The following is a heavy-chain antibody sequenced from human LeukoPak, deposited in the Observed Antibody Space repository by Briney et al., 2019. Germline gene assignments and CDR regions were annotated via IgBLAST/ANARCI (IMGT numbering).Heavy chain of an antibody. CDR3: ARTAAGTFFDY. Sequence: PGGSLRLSCAASGFTVSSNYMSWVRQAPGKGLEWVSIIYSGGYTFYADSAKGRFTISRDNSKNTLYLQMNSLRAEDTAVYYCARTAAGTFFDYWGQGTLVTVSS. CDR2: IYSGGYT. CDR1: GFTVSSNY. V-gene: IGHV3-53*01. J-gene: IGHJ4*02. D-gene: IGHD6-13*01.